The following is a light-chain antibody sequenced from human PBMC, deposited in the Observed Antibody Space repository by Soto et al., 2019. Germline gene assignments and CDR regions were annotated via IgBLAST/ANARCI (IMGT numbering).Light chain of an antibody. V-gene: IGKV1-5*03. CDR1: QSISSW. Sequence: DIQMTQSPSTLSASVGDRVTITCRASQSISSWLAWYQQKPGKAPKLLIYKASSLESGVPSRFSVSGSGTEFTLTISSLQPDDFATYYCEQYNSYSYTFGQGIKLEIK. J-gene: IGKJ2*01. CDR2: KAS. CDR3: EQYNSYSYT.